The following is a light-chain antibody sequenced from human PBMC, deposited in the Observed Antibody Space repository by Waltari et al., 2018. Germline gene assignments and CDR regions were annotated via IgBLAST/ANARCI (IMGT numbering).Light chain of an antibody. CDR2: EDS. J-gene: IGLJ2*01. Sequence: SYVLTQPPSVSVAPGQTARITCGGNNIGSKSVHWYQQKPGQAPVPVVYEDSDRPSGIPERFSGYNSGNTATLTISRVEAGDEADYYCQVWDSSSDHVVFGGGTKLTVL. V-gene: IGLV3-21*02. CDR1: NIGSKS. CDR3: QVWDSSSDHVV.